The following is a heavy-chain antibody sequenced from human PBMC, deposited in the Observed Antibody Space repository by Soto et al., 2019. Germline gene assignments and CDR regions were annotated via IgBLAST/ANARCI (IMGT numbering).Heavy chain of an antibody. CDR3: AKPYGSGSYRAFDI. D-gene: IGHD3-10*01. CDR2: IIPIFGTA. J-gene: IGHJ3*02. V-gene: IGHV1-69*01. Sequence: QVQLVQSGAEVKKPGSSVKVSCTASGGTFSSYAIIWVRQAPGQGLEWMGGIIPIFGTANYAQKFQGRVTITADESTSTAYMELSSLRSEDTAVYYCAKPYGSGSYRAFDIWGQGTMVTVSS. CDR1: GGTFSSYA.